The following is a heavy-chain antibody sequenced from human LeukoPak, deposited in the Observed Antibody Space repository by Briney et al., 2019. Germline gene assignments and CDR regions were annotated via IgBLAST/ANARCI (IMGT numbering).Heavy chain of an antibody. V-gene: IGHV1-46*01. D-gene: IGHD3-3*01. CDR2: INPSGGST. Sequence: ASVKVSCKASGGTFSSYAISWVRQAPGQGLEWMGIINPSGGSTSYAQKFQGRVTMTRDTSTSTVYMELSSLRSEDTAVYYCARVLGELDVWGQGTTVTVSS. CDR1: GGTFSSYA. J-gene: IGHJ6*02. CDR3: ARVLGELDV.